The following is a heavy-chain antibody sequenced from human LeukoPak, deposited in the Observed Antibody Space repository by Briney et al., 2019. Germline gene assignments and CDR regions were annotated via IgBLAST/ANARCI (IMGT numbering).Heavy chain of an antibody. D-gene: IGHD1-1*01. CDR1: GYTFTGYY. J-gene: IGHJ6*03. CDR2: INPNSGGT. CDR3: ARDSKLDQREYYYYYYMDV. V-gene: IGHV1-2*02. Sequence: GASVKVSCKASGYTFTGYYMHWVRQAPGQGLEWMGWINPNSGGTNYAQKFQGRVTMTRDTSISTAYMELSRLRSDDTAVYYCARDSKLDQREYYYYYYMDVWGKGTTVTVSS.